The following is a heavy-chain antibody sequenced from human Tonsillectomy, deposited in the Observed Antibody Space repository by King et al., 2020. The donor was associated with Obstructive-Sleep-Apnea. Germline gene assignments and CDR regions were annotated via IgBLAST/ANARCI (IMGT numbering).Heavy chain of an antibody. J-gene: IGHJ3*02. CDR2: KKQDGGEE. Sequence: VQLVESGGGLVQPGVSLKLSCAVSGLTFTAYWMSGVRQAPGTGRVWVANKKQDGGEEYYVDAVKGRFTISRDNANNSLFVKMNSLRAEHTAVYFCVRDRLGHLFEGFDIWGQGTMVTVSS. CDR1: GLTFTAYW. D-gene: IGHD3-10*01. V-gene: IGHV3-7*01. CDR3: VRDRLGHLFEGFDI.